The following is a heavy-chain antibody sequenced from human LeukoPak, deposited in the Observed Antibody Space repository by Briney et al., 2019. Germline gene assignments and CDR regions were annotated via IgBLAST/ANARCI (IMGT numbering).Heavy chain of an antibody. CDR1: GYTFTGYY. CDR3: ARGWTSYDFWSGYYNFDY. Sequence: ASVKVSCKASGYTFTGYYMHWVRQAPGQGLEWMGWINPNSGGTNYAQKFQGRVTMTRDTSISTAYMELSRLRSDDTAVYYCARGWTSYDFWSGYYNFDYWGQGTLVTVSS. CDR2: INPNSGGT. D-gene: IGHD3-3*01. J-gene: IGHJ4*02. V-gene: IGHV1-2*02.